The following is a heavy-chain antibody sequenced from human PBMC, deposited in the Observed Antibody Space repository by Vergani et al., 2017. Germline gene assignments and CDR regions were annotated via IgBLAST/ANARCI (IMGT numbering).Heavy chain of an antibody. CDR2: ISSSGSTI. D-gene: IGHD6-6*01. CDR1: GFTFSSYE. J-gene: IGHJ4*02. Sequence: EVQLVESGGGLVQPGGSLRLSCAASGFTFSSYEMNWVRQAPGKGLEWVSYISSSGSTIYYADSVKGRFPISRDNAKNSLYLQMNSLRAEDTAVYYCARGGERQLGGFDYWGQGTLVTVSS. V-gene: IGHV3-48*03. CDR3: ARGGERQLGGFDY.